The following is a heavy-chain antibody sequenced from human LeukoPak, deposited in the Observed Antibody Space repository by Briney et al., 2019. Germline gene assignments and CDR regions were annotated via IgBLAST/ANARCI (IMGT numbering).Heavy chain of an antibody. V-gene: IGHV3-30*02. J-gene: IGHJ6*03. CDR1: GFTFSSYG. Sequence: GGSLRLSCAVSGFTFSSYGMHWVRQAPGKGLEWVAFIRYDGSNKYYADSVKGRFTISRDNSKNTLYLQMNSLRAEDTAVYYCAKDRLAAAHYYYYMDVWGKGTTVTISS. D-gene: IGHD6-13*01. CDR3: AKDRLAAAHYYYYMDV. CDR2: IRYDGSNK.